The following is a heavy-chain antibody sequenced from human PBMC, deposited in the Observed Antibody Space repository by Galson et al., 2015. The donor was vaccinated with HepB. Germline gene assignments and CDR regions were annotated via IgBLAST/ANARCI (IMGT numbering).Heavy chain of an antibody. CDR1: GFTFDDYA. D-gene: IGHD2-2*01. Sequence: SLRLPCAASGFTFDDYAMHWVRHAPGKGLEWVSGISWNSGSIGYADSVKGRFTISRDNAKNSLYLQMNSLRAEDTALYYCAKCGCSSTSCYANWFDPWGQGTLVTVSS. J-gene: IGHJ5*02. V-gene: IGHV3-9*01. CDR3: AKCGCSSTSCYANWFDP. CDR2: ISWNSGSI.